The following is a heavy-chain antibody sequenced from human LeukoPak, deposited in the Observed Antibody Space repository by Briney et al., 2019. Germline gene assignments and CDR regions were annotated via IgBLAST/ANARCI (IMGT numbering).Heavy chain of an antibody. J-gene: IGHJ4*02. V-gene: IGHV1-2*02. CDR1: GYTSTGYY. Sequence: ASVKVSCKASGYTSTGYYMHWVRQAPGQGLEWMGWINPNSGGTNYAQKFQGRVTMTRDTSISTAYMELSRLRSDDTAVYYCASDGRIIAAAGTWKYFDYWGQGTLVTVSS. CDR3: ASDGRIIAAAGTWKYFDY. CDR2: INPNSGGT. D-gene: IGHD6-13*01.